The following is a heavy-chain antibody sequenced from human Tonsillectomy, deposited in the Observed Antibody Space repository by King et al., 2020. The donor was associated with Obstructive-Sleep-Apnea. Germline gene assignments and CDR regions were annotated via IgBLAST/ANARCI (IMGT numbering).Heavy chain of an antibody. J-gene: IGHJ4*02. CDR1: GFTFGTYA. D-gene: IGHD1-14*01. CDR3: ARAAWMDTEPYGYFDN. V-gene: IGHV3-30*04. CDR2: ISYDGSNR. Sequence: VQLVESGGGVVQPGRSLKLSCAASGFTFGTYAMHWVRQAPGKGLEWLAVISYDGSNRYYADSAKGRFTISRDNSKNTLYLQMNSLKTEDTAVYYCARAAWMDTEPYGYFDNWGQGTLVTVSS.